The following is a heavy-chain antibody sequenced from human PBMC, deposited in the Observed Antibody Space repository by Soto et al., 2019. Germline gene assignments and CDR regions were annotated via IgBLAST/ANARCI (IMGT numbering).Heavy chain of an antibody. V-gene: IGHV3-9*01. Sequence: EVQLEESGGALVQPGRSLRLSCAASGFTFDDYAMHWVRQDLGKGLEWVSSISWNSGNIGYADSVKGRFTTSRDNAKNSLYLQMNSLRAEDTALYYCVRSKGGFSYGAPFDYWGQGTLVTVSS. CDR3: VRSKGGFSYGAPFDY. D-gene: IGHD5-12*01. J-gene: IGHJ4*02. CDR1: GFTFDDYA. CDR2: ISWNSGNI.